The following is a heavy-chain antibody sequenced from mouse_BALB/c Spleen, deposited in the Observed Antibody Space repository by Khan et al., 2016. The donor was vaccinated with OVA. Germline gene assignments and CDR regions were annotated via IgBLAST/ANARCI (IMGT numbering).Heavy chain of an antibody. CDR2: ISSDGDYT. D-gene: IGHD2-1*01. CDR3: ARSAYGNFAY. Sequence: EVQLVESGGGLVKPGGSLKLSCAASGFTFSTYAMSWVRQTPEKRLEWVATISSDGDYTYYPDNVTGRFTISRDNAKNTLYLQKSSLRSEDTAMYYCARSAYGNFAYWGQGTLVTVSA. J-gene: IGHJ3*01. CDR1: GFTFSTYA. V-gene: IGHV5-9-3*01.